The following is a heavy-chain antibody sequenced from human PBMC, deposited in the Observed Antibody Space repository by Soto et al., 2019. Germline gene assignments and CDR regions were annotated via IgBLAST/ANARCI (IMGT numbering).Heavy chain of an antibody. CDR2: VSYDGTHK. CDR1: GFDFSNYG. J-gene: IGHJ4*02. CDR3: SKDTFRRSSWPGD. Sequence: HVQLVESGGGVVQPGRSLRLSCEVSGFDFSNYGMHWVRQAPGKGLEWVAVVSYDGTHKASAESVKGRFAISRGNSKNPLFLQMNGLRGEDTAVHYCSKDTFRRSSWPGDWGQGTLVTVSS. V-gene: IGHV3-30*18. D-gene: IGHD3-3*01.